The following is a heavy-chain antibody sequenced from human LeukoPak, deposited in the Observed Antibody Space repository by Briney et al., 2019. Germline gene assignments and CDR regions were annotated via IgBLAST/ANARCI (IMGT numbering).Heavy chain of an antibody. J-gene: IGHJ4*02. V-gene: IGHV4-39*07. Sequence: SETLSLTCTVSGGSISSSSYYWGWIRQPPGKGLEWIGSIYYSGSTYYNPSLKSRVTISVDTSRNQFSLKLSSVTAADTAVYYCARDYPPRYWGQGTLVTVSS. CDR1: GGSISSSSYY. CDR2: IYYSGST. CDR3: ARDYPPRY.